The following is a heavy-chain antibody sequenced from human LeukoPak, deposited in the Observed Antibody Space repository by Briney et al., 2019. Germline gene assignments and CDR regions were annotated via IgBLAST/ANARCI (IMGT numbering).Heavy chain of an antibody. J-gene: IGHJ6*03. CDR3: AKNFGSYYYYMDV. CDR2: VSSVSGST. V-gene: IGHV3-23*01. CDR1: GFIFSHYA. D-gene: IGHD3-10*01. Sequence: GGSLRLSCEVSGFIFSHYAMSWVRQAPGKGLDWVSGVSSVSGSTYYADSVKGRFTISRDNSKNTLYLQMNSPRAEDTATYYCAKNFGSYYYYMDVWGKGTTVTVSS.